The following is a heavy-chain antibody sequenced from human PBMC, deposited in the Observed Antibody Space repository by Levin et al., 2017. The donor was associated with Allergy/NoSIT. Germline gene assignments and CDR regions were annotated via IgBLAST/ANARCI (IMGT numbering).Heavy chain of an antibody. J-gene: IGHJ4*02. D-gene: IGHD3-10*01. CDR1: GFMFSGYG. V-gene: IGHV3-30*18. Sequence: GESLKISCAASGFMFSGYGMHWVRQAPGKGLEWVAKLAFDGTNEFYADSVKGRFTVARDNSKNMVYLEMHSLRTEDTAVYYCAKDSGRPDYFDSWGQGTLVTVSS. CDR3: AKDSGRPDYFDS. CDR2: LAFDGTNE.